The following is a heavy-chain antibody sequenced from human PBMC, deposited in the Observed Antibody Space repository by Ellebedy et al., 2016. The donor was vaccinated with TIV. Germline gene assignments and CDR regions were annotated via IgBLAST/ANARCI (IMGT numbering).Heavy chain of an antibody. V-gene: IGHV3-30-3*01. D-gene: IGHD6-19*01. CDR3: ARDLDKSSGWYGGAAY. Sequence: GESLKISCVASGFTFDSYAMHWVRQAPGKGLEWVAVISHDGSSQYYADSVKGRFTVSRDNSMTTVYLEMNRLRAEDTALYYCARDLDKSSGWYGGAAYWGQGTQVTVSS. CDR1: GFTFDSYA. CDR2: ISHDGSSQ. J-gene: IGHJ4*02.